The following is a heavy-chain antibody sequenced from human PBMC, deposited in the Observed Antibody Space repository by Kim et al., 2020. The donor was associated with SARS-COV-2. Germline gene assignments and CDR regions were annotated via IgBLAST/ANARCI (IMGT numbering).Heavy chain of an antibody. CDR2: IYHSGST. J-gene: IGHJ5*02. D-gene: IGHD1-26*01. Sequence: SETLSLTCAVSGGSISSSNWWSWVRQPPGKGLEWIGEIYHSGSTNYNPSLKSRVTISVDKSKNQFSLKLSSVTAADTAVYYCARAVGSGYNWFDPWGQGTLVTVSS. CDR3: ARAVGSGYNWFDP. CDR1: GGSISSSNW. V-gene: IGHV4-4*02.